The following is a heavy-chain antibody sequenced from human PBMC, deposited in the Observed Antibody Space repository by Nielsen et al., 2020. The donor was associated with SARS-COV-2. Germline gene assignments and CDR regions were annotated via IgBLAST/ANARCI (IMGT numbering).Heavy chain of an antibody. CDR2: IWYGGSKK. CDR1: GFTFSSYG. D-gene: IGHD5-12*01. J-gene: IGHJ6*02. V-gene: IGHV3-33*01. CDR3: PRDLAAGYSGYEPMSDYYYGVDV. Sequence: GESLKISCAASGFTFSSYGMHWVRQAPGKGLEWVAVIWYGGSKKYYAESVKGRFTISRDNSKSTLYLQMNSLRAEDTAVYYCPRDLAAGYSGYEPMSDYYYGVDVWGQGTTVTVSS.